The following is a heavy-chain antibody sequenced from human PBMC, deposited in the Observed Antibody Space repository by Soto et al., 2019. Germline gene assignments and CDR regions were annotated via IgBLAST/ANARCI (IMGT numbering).Heavy chain of an antibody. CDR3: AKDPSTGSADF. D-gene: IGHD3-9*01. CDR1: VFSCSDFG. CDR2: THREGTNT. J-gene: IGHJ4*02. V-gene: IGHV3-23*01. Sequence: PWWSLRLSCSASVFSCSDFGMTWVRQAPGKGLEWVSTTHREGTNTHYADSVKGRFTISRDNSKDTLYLEMNSLRAEDTAIYFCAKDPSTGSADFWGQGTLVTVSS.